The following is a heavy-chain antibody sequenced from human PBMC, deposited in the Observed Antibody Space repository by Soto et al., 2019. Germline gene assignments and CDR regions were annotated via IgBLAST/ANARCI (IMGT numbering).Heavy chain of an antibody. CDR3: ARAESMVRSQYLDL. J-gene: IGHJ2*01. CDR1: GFTFSTYY. D-gene: IGHD3-10*01. V-gene: IGHV3-13*04. CDR2: IGSAGGT. Sequence: EVRLVESGGGLVQPGGSLRLSCAASGFTFSTYYMHWVRHGTGKGLEWCSCIGSAGGTYYAGSVKGRFTISRENAKNSLYLQMNSLRAEDTAVYYCARAESMVRSQYLDLWGRGTLVTVSS.